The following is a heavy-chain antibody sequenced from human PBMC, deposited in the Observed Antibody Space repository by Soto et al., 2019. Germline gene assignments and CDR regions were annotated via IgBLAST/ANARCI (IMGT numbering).Heavy chain of an antibody. V-gene: IGHV1-69*12. CDR1: GGTFSSYA. CDR2: IIPIFGTA. Sequence: QVQLVQSGAEVKKPGSSVKVSCKASGGTFSSYAISWVRQAPGQGLEWMGGIIPIFGTANYAQKFQGRVTITADESTSTAYMELSSLRSEDTAVYYCARDPKGGRDGYNYYFDYWGQGTLVTVSS. CDR3: ARDPKGGRDGYNYYFDY. J-gene: IGHJ4*02. D-gene: IGHD5-12*01.